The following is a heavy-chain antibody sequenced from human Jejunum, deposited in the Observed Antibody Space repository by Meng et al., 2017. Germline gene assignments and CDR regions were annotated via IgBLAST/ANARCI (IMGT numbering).Heavy chain of an antibody. CDR2: INVDTGDT. CDR3: ARNTVGTTTLDY. CDR1: GYSFTTYA. J-gene: IGHJ4*02. Sequence: QVQVVESGAEMKKPGASVKVSCKASGYSFTTYAIHWVRQAPGQGLEWMGWINVDTGDTRYSQKFQGRLTITRDTSASTAYLELSSLTSEDTAVYYCARNTVGTTTLDYWGQGTLVTVSS. V-gene: IGHV1-3*01. D-gene: IGHD1-26*01.